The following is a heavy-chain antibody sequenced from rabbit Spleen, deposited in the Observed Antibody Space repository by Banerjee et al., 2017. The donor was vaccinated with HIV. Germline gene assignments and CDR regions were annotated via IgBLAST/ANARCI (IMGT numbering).Heavy chain of an antibody. CDR2: IYAGRSGST. CDR1: GFSFSAYYY. V-gene: IGHV1S40*01. J-gene: IGHJ6*01. CDR3: ARDTATSFSSYGMDL. D-gene: IGHD1-1*01. Sequence: QSLEESGGDLVKPGASLTLTCTASGFSFSAYYYMCWVRQAPGKGLEWIACIYAGRSGSTYSASWAKGRFTISKTSSTTVTLQMTSLTAADTATYFCARDTATSFSSYGMDLWGQGTLVTVS.